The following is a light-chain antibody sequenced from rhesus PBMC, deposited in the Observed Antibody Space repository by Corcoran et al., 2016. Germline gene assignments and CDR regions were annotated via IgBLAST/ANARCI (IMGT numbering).Light chain of an antibody. CDR1: QSISSW. CDR3: QQYSSSPPT. CDR2: KAS. V-gene: IGKV1-22*01. Sequence: DIQMTQSPSSLSASVGDTVTITCRASQSISSWLAWYQQKPGKAPKLLIYKASSLQSGCPSRFSGSGTGSEFTLTISSLQSEDFATYYCQQYSSSPPTFGQGTKVEIK. J-gene: IGKJ1*01.